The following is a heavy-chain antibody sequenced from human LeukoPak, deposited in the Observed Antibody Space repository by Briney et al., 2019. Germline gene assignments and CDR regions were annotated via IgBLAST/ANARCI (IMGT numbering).Heavy chain of an antibody. D-gene: IGHD6-13*01. CDR1: GGSFSGYY. CDR2: INHSGST. J-gene: IGHJ6*02. Sequence: PSETLSLTCAVYGGSFSGYYWSWIRQPPGKGLEWIGEINHSGSTNYNPSLKSRVTISVDTSKNQFSLKLSSVTAADTAVYYCARGLVARSYSSSWGYYGMDVWGQGTTVTVSS. CDR3: ARGLVARSYSSSWGYYGMDV. V-gene: IGHV4-34*01.